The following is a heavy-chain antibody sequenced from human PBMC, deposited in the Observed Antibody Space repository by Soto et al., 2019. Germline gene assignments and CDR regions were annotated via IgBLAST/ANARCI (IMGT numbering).Heavy chain of an antibody. CDR1: GFPFSDYY. V-gene: IGHV3-23*01. D-gene: IGHD3-22*01. J-gene: IGHJ4*02. CDR2: ISGSGGST. CDR3: AKPPGLLFDY. Sequence: GGSLRLSCAASGFPFSDYYMSWIRQAPGKGLEWVSAISGSGGSTYYADSVKGRFTISRDNSKNTLYLQMNSLRAEDTAVYYCAKPPGLLFDYWGQGTLVTVSS.